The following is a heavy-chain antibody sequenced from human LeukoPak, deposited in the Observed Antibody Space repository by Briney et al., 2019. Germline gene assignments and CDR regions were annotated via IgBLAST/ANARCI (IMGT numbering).Heavy chain of an antibody. V-gene: IGHV1-2*02. CDR3: ARDTDLGPDY. CDR2: INPNSGGT. CDR1: GYTFTGYY. J-gene: IGHJ4*02. D-gene: IGHD2-21*02. Sequence: GASVKVSCKASGYTFTGYYMHWVRQAPGQGLEWMGWINPNSGGTNYAQKFQGRVTMTRDTSSSTIFVELRGLTSDDTAIYFCARDTDLGPDYWGQGTPVTVSS.